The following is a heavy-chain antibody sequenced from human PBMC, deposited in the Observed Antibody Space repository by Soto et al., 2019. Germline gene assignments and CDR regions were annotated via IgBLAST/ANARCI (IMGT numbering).Heavy chain of an antibody. CDR3: ARGPSSLTRFDY. J-gene: IGHJ4*02. D-gene: IGHD2-2*01. CDR1: GFTFSSYA. Sequence: GSLRLSCAASGFTFSSYAMKCVRQAPGKGLEWVAVISFDGSNKYYADSVKGRFTISRDNSKNTLYLQMNSLRAEDTAVYFCARGPSSLTRFDYWGQGTLVTVSS. V-gene: IGHV3-30-3*01. CDR2: ISFDGSNK.